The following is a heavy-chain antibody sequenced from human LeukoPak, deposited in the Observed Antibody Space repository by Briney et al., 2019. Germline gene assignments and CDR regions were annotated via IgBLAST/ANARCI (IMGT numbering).Heavy chain of an antibody. CDR2: IYSGGST. J-gene: IGHJ4*02. Sequence: PGGSLRLSCAASGFTVSSNYMSWVRQAPGKGLEWVSVIYSGGSTYYADSVKGRFTISRDNSKNTLYLQMNSLRAEDTAVYYCARGLGGSGSYSGYWGQGTLVTVSS. CDR3: ARGLGGSGSYSGY. D-gene: IGHD3-10*01. V-gene: IGHV3-66*01. CDR1: GFTVSSNY.